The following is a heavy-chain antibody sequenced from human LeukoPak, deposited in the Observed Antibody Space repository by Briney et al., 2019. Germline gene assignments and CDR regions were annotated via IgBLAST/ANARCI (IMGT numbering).Heavy chain of an antibody. CDR1: GFTFSSLG. V-gene: IGHV3-30*02. CDR3: ANRPKQVLEWLTNMDV. D-gene: IGHD3-3*01. J-gene: IGHJ6*03. CDR2: IRYDGSNK. Sequence: PGGSLRLSCAASGFTFSSLGVHWVRQAPGKGREGGAFIRYDGSNKYYADSVKGRFTSSRDNSKNTLYLQMYILRAEDTAVYYCANRPKQVLEWLTNMDVWGKGTTVTVSS.